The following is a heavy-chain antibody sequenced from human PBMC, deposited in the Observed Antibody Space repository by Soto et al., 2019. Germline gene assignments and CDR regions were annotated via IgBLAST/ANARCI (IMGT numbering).Heavy chain of an antibody. Sequence: EVQLVESGGGLVQPGGSLRLSCAASGFTFSLYSMSWVRQAPGKGLEWVSYISRSSTGIHYADSVKGRFTISRDDATNSMHLQMNSLRDGDAAVEYCARAVTRGVDVWGQGTTVSISS. CDR1: GFTFSLYS. J-gene: IGHJ6*02. CDR2: ISRSSTGI. D-gene: IGHD3-10*01. CDR3: ARAVTRGVDV. V-gene: IGHV3-48*02.